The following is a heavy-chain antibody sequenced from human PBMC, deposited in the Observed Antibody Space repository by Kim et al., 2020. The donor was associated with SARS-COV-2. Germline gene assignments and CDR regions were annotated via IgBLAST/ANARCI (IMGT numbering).Heavy chain of an antibody. CDR3: ARRHVTRWWYYFDY. Sequence: GGSLRLSCAASGFTFSSHCMRWVRQAPGKGLVWVSRINFDGGTTGYGDSVKGRFTISRDNAKNSLYLQMNSLRAEDTAVYYCARRHVTRWWYYFDYWGQGTLVTVSS. CDR2: INFDGGTT. CDR1: GFTFSSHC. J-gene: IGHJ4*02. V-gene: IGHV3-74*01. D-gene: IGHD2-15*01.